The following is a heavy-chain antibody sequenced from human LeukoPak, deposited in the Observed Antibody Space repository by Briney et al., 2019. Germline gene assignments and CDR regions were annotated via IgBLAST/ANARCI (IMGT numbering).Heavy chain of an antibody. CDR3: ARVSVTLFGAVIILNAFDV. CDR2: INPSGGST. Sequence: GASVKVSCKASGYTFTSYYMHWVRQAPGQGLEWMGIINPSGGSTSYAQKFQGRVTMTRDMSTSTVYMELSSLRSEDTAVYYCARVSVTLFGAVIILNAFDVWGQGTMVTVSS. J-gene: IGHJ3*01. CDR1: GYTFTSYY. D-gene: IGHD3-3*01. V-gene: IGHV1-46*01.